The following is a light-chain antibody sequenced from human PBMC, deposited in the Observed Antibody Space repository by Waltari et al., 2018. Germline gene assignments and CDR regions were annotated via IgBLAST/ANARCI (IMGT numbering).Light chain of an antibody. J-gene: IGLJ3*02. CDR1: TGSIVTKY. CDR3: QSYDTINWV. CDR2: EDN. Sequence: FLLTQPHSVSESPGQTVIISCTRSTGSIVTKYVQWYQQRPGSAPTLVIYEDNKRPSGVPDRFSASIDSSSNSASLSISGLRSEDEVDYYCQSYDTINWVFGGGTRLTVL. V-gene: IGLV6-57*03.